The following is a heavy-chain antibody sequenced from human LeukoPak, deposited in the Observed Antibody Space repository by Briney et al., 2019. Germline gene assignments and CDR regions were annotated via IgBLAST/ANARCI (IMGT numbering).Heavy chain of an antibody. Sequence: SEALSLTCTVSGGSISSYYWSWIRRPPGKGLEWIGYIYYSGSTNYNPSLKSRVTISVDTSKNQFSLKLSSVTAADTAVYYCAREGLMGIDPWGQGTLVTVSS. V-gene: IGHV4-59*01. CDR3: AREGLMGIDP. CDR2: IYYSGST. J-gene: IGHJ5*02. D-gene: IGHD2-8*01. CDR1: GGSISSYY.